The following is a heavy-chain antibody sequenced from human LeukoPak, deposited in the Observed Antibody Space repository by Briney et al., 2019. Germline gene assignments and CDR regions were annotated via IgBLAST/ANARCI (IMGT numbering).Heavy chain of an antibody. CDR3: ARALGMAVAGRASWFDP. V-gene: IGHV4-34*01. J-gene: IGHJ5*02. Sequence: KTSETLSLTCAAYGGSFSDHYWSWIRQPPGKGLEWIGEINHSGSSNYNPSLKSRVTISADTSKNQFSLKLSSVTAADTAVYYCARALGMAVAGRASWFDPWGQGTLVTVSS. CDR2: INHSGSS. CDR1: GGSFSDHY. D-gene: IGHD6-19*01.